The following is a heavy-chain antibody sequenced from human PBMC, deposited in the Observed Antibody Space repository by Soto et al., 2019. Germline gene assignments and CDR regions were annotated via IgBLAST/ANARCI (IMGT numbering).Heavy chain of an antibody. J-gene: IGHJ6*02. CDR1: GDSVSSNSAA. CDR3: ARINGYSSSWYGDIFLNYYGMDV. CDR2: TYYRSKWYN. V-gene: IGHV6-1*01. Sequence: PSQTLSLTCAISGDSVSSNSAAWNCIRQSPSRGLEWLGRTYYRSKWYNDYAVSVKSRITINPDTSKNQFSLQLNSVTPEDTAVYYCARINGYSSSWYGDIFLNYYGMDVWGQGTTVTVSS. D-gene: IGHD6-13*01.